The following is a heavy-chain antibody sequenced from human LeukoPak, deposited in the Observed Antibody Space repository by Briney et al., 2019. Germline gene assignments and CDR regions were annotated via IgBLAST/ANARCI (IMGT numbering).Heavy chain of an antibody. J-gene: IGHJ6*02. CDR1: GFTFSSYD. Sequence: GGSLRLSCAPSGFTFSSYDMHWVRQAPGKGLEWVTVISYDGSNKYYADSVKGRFTISRDNSKNTLYLQMNSLRAEDTAVYYCAKDWAYCGGDCYSYYYYGMDVWGQGTTVTASS. V-gene: IGHV3-30*18. CDR2: ISYDGSNK. D-gene: IGHD2-21*02. CDR3: AKDWAYCGGDCYSYYYYGMDV.